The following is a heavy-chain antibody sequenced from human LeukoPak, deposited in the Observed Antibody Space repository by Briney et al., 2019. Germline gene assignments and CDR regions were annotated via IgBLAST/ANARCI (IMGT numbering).Heavy chain of an antibody. J-gene: IGHJ6*04. CDR3: AELGITMIGGV. CDR2: MSGSGGST. D-gene: IGHD3-10*02. CDR1: GFTFSIYG. Sequence: GGSLRLSCAASGFTFSIYGMSWVRQAPGRGLEWVSAMSGSGGSTYYADSVKGRFTISRDNSKNTLYLQMNSLRAEDTAVYYCAELGITMIGGVWGKGTTVTISS. V-gene: IGHV3-23*01.